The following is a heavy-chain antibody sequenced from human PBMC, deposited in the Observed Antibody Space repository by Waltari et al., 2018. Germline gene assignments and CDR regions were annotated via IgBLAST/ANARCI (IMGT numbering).Heavy chain of an antibody. Sequence: QVQLQQWGAGLLKPSETLSLTCAVYGGSFSGYYWSWIRQPPGKGLEWIGEINHSGSTNNNPSLKSRVTISVDTSKNQFSLKLSSVTAADTAVYYCARLGLKWLPYYYYGMDVWGQGTTVTVSS. CDR1: GGSFSGYY. CDR3: ARLGLKWLPYYYYGMDV. V-gene: IGHV4-34*01. J-gene: IGHJ6*02. D-gene: IGHD5-12*01. CDR2: INHSGST.